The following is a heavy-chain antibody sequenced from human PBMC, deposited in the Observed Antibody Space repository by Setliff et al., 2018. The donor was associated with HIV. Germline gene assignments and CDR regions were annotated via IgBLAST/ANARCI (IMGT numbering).Heavy chain of an antibody. CDR2: IIPIFGTA. V-gene: IGHV1-69*13. D-gene: IGHD1-26*01. CDR3: ARDRASGSYFFGAFDI. J-gene: IGHJ3*02. CDR1: GGTFSSYA. Sequence: SVKVSCKVSGGTFSSYAISWVRQAPGQGLEWMGGIIPIFGTANYAQKFQGRVTITADESTSTAYMELSSLRSEDTAVYYCARDRASGSYFFGAFDIWGQGTMVTVSS.